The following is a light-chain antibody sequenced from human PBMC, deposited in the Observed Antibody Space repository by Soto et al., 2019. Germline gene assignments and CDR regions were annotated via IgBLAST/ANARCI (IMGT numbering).Light chain of an antibody. CDR3: QQYGSSTWT. V-gene: IGKV3-20*01. Sequence: EIVLTQSRDTLSLSPGERVTLSCLARQSVSSSYLAWYQQKPGQAPRVLIYGASSRATGIPDRFSGSGSGTDFTLTIRRLEPEDFAVYYCQQYGSSTWTFGQGTKVDIK. J-gene: IGKJ1*01. CDR2: GAS. CDR1: QSVSSSY.